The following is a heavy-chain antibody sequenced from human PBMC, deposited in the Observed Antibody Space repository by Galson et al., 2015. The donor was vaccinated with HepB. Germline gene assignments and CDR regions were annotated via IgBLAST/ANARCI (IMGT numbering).Heavy chain of an antibody. J-gene: IGHJ4*02. D-gene: IGHD1-1*01. CDR3: ARAPLSTGTTRDAVNFDY. Sequence: SVKVSCKASGYTFTSYYMHWVRQAPGQGLEWMGIINPSGGSTSYAQKLQGRVTMTRDTSTSTVYMELSSLRSEDTAVYYCARAPLSTGTTRDAVNFDYWGQGTLVTVSS. CDR2: INPSGGST. V-gene: IGHV1-46*04. CDR1: GYTFTSYY.